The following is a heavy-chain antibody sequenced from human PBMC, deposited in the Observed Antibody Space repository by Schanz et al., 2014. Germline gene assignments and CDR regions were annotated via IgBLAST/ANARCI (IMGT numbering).Heavy chain of an antibody. J-gene: IGHJ6*02. Sequence: QVQLVQSGAEVKKPGSSVKVSCKASGGTFSSYTINWVRQAPGQGLEWMGRIIPILGIANYAQKFQGRVTITADRSTSTASMELSSLRSEDTAVYYCARGPSQGYSYGHNIGAYYYGMDVWGQGTTVTVSS. V-gene: IGHV1-69*02. D-gene: IGHD5-18*01. CDR3: ARGPSQGYSYGHNIGAYYYGMDV. CDR1: GGTFSSYT. CDR2: IIPILGIA.